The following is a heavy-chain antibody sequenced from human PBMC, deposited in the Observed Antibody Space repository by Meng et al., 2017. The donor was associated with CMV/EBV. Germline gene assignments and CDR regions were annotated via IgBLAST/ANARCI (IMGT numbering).Heavy chain of an antibody. J-gene: IGHJ4*02. CDR1: GFTFSDYY. D-gene: IGHD6-13*01. CDR3: ARGSWESSSLVAFDY. Sequence: GESLKISCAASGFTFSDYYMSWIRQAPGEGLEWISYISGRGTTIYYADSVKGRFTFSRDNAKNSLYLQMSSLRAEDTAVYYCARGSWESSSLVAFDYWGQGTQVTVSS. V-gene: IGHV3-11*04. CDR2: ISGRGTTI.